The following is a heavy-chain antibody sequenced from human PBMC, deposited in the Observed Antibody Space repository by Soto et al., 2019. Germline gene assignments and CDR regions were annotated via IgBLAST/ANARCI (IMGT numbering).Heavy chain of an antibody. Sequence: ASVKVSCKVSGYTLTELSMHWVRQAPGKGLEWMGGFDTEDGETIYAQKFQGRVTMTEDTSTDTAYMELSSLRSEDTAVYYCATGRYSGYDFDYWGQGTLVTVSS. CDR2: FDTEDGET. J-gene: IGHJ4*02. CDR3: ATGRYSGYDFDY. V-gene: IGHV1-24*01. D-gene: IGHD5-12*01. CDR1: GYTLTELS.